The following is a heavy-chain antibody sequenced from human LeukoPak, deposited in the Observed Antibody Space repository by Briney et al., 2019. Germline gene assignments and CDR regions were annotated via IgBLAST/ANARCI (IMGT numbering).Heavy chain of an antibody. D-gene: IGHD3-9*01. V-gene: IGHV4-61*02. J-gene: IGHJ3*02. Sequence: PSETLSLTCTVSGGSISSGSYYWSWIRQPAGKGLEWIGRIYSRGSTNYNPSLKSRVTISVDTSKNQFSLKLSSVTAADTAVYYCAVFETRAFDIWGQGTMVTVSS. CDR1: GGSISSGSYY. CDR2: IYSRGST. CDR3: AVFETRAFDI.